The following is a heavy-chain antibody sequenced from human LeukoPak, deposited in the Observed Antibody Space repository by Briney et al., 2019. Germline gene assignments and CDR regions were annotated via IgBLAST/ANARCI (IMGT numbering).Heavy chain of an antibody. CDR2: IYHSGST. Sequence: PSETLSLTCAVSGYSISSGYYRGWIRQPPGKGLEWIGSIYHSGSTYYNPSLKSRVTISVDTSKNQFSLKLSSVTAADAAVYYCARGGYDILTGFDYWGQGTLVTVSS. CDR3: ARGGYDILTGFDY. CDR1: GYSISSGYY. D-gene: IGHD3-9*01. J-gene: IGHJ4*02. V-gene: IGHV4-38-2*01.